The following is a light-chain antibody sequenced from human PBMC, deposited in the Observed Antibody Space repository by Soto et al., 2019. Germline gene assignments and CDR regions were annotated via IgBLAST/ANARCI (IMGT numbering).Light chain of an antibody. V-gene: IGLV2-14*01. J-gene: IGLJ1*01. CDR3: FSHRSGDSHV. CDR2: GVT. Sequence: SVLTQPASVSGSPGQSITISCTGTSSYIGAYNYVSWYQQYPGKAPKLMIYGVTNRPSGVSNRFSGSKTGNTASLTISGLQAEDEADYYCFSHRSGDSHVFGTGTKVT. CDR1: SSYIGAYNY.